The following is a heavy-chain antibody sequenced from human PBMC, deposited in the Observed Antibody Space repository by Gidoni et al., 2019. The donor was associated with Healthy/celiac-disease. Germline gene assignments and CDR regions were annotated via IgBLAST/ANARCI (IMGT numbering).Heavy chain of an antibody. J-gene: IGHJ4*02. CDR2: ISGSGGST. D-gene: IGHD3-16*01. CDR3: AKDGVVNGGSDY. V-gene: IGHV3-23*01. Sequence: RQAPGKGLEWVSAISGSGGSTYYADSVKGRFTISRDNSKNTLYLQMNSLRAEDTAVYYCAKDGVVNGGSDYWGQGTLVTVSS.